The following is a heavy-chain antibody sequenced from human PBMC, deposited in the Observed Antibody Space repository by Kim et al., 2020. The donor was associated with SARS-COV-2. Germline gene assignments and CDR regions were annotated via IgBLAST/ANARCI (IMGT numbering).Heavy chain of an antibody. CDR3: ARGVAAAGTDY. J-gene: IGHJ4*02. D-gene: IGHD6-13*01. Sequence: TNYNHSLKSRVTISVDTSKNQFSLKLSSVTAADTAVYYCARGVAAAGTDYWGQGTLVTVSS. CDR2: T. V-gene: IGHV4-59*09.